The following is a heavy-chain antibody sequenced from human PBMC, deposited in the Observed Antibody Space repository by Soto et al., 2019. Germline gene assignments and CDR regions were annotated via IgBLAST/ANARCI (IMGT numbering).Heavy chain of an antibody. CDR2: INPNSGGT. Sequence: ASVKVSFKSSGYTFTGYYMHWGRQAPGQGLEWMGWINPNSGGTNYAQKFQGWVTMTRDTSISTAYMELSRLRSDDTAVYYCARVGSSDFGVLGAFDIWGQGTMVTVSS. CDR3: ARVGSSDFGVLGAFDI. CDR1: GYTFTGYY. V-gene: IGHV1-2*04. D-gene: IGHD3-3*01. J-gene: IGHJ3*02.